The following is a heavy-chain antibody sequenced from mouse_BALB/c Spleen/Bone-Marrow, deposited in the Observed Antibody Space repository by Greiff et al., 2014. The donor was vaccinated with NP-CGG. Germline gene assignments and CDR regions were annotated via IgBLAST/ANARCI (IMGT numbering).Heavy chain of an antibody. V-gene: IGHV1S137*01. Sequence: VQLQQSGPELVRPGVSVKISCKASGYTFTDYAMHWVKQSHAKSLEWIGFISTCSGNTNYNQKFKGKATMTVDKSSSTAYMELARLTSEDSAIYYCARGRSTYYYAMDYWGQGTSVTVSS. CDR1: GYTFTDYA. J-gene: IGHJ4*01. D-gene: IGHD1-1*01. CDR3: ARGRSTYYYAMDY. CDR2: ISTCSGNT.